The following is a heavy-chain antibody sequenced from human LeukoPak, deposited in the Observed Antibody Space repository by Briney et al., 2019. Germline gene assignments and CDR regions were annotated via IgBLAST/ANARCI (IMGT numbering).Heavy chain of an antibody. J-gene: IGHJ6*02. V-gene: IGHV3-21*01. CDR3: ARDLVYYDILTGYSPRSDMDV. CDR2: INSRGSGE. Sequence: PGGSLRLSCAASGFTFSIYSMNWVRQAPGKGLEWVSSINSRGSGEYYADSVKGRFTISRDNAKNSLYLQMNSLRAEDTAVYFCARDLVYYDILTGYSPRSDMDVWGQGTTVTVSS. CDR1: GFTFSIYS. D-gene: IGHD3-9*01.